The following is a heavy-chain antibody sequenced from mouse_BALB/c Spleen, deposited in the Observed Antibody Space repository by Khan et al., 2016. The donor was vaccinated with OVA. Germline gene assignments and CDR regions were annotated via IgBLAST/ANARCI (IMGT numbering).Heavy chain of an antibody. D-gene: IGHD1-1*01. J-gene: IGHJ3*01. V-gene: IGHV1-18*01. CDR1: GFTFTDYN. Sequence: MQLEESGPELVKPGASVKIPCKASGFTFTDYNMDWVKQTHGKSLEWLGDITPNDGGTVYNQQFNGNATLTVDKSTSTAYMELRSLTCEDTAVYYCARGGYGSPFAYWGQGTLVTVSA. CDR2: ITPNDGGT. CDR3: ARGGYGSPFAY.